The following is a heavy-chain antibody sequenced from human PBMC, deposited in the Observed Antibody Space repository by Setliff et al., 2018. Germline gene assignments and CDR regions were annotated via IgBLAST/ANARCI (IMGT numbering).Heavy chain of an antibody. CDR2: IIPVFRTA. J-gene: IGHJ4*02. D-gene: IGHD3-22*01. Sequence: SVKVSCKTSGDTFVSYYVHWVRQAPGQGLEWMGRIIPVFRTAKYAQKFQGRVTITADESTRTAYMEMSSLRFEDTAVYYCARDTRDKYDTSGHYLSLDYWGQGTLVTVSS. CDR3: ARDTRDKYDTSGHYLSLDY. V-gene: IGHV1-69*13. CDR1: GDTFVSYY.